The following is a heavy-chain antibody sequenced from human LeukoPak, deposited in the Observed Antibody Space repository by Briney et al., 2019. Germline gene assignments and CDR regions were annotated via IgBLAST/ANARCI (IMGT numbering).Heavy chain of an antibody. V-gene: IGHV1-8*03. CDR1: GYTFTSYD. CDR3: ARYCSSTSCYNRGYNWFDP. D-gene: IGHD2-2*02. CDR2: MNPNSGNT. J-gene: IGHJ5*02. Sequence: ASVKVSCKASGYTFTSYDINWVRQATGQGLEWMGWMNPNSGNTGYAQKFQGRVTITRNTSISTAYMELRSLRSEDTAVYYCARYCSSTSCYNRGYNWFDPWGQGTLVTVSS.